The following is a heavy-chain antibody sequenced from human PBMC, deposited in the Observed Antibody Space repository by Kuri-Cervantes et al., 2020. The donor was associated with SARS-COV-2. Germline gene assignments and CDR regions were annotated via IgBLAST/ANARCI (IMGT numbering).Heavy chain of an antibody. J-gene: IGHJ4*02. V-gene: IGHV3-49*03. D-gene: IGHD4-17*01. CDR3: TREDDYIDLELGFDY. Sequence: GESLKISCIGSGFTFGDYAMRWFRQAPGMGLEWVGFIRSKAHGGTTEYAASVKGRFTISRDDSKSIASLQMNSLKTEDTAVYYCTREDDYIDLELGFDYWGQGTLVTVSS. CDR1: GFTFGDYA. CDR2: IRSKAHGGTT.